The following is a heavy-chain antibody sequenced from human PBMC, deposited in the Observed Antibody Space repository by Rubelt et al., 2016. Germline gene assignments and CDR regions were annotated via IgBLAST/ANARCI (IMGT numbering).Heavy chain of an antibody. CDR3: ARLLRSYWYFDL. CDR2: IYYSGST. J-gene: IGHJ2*01. CDR1: GGSISSSSYY. Sequence: QLQLQESGPGLVKPAETLSLTCTVSGGSISSSSYYWGWLRQPPGKGLEWIGSIYYSGSTYYNPSLKSRVTISVDTSKNQFCLKLSSGTAEDTAVHYCARLLRSYWYFDLWGRGTLVTVSS. V-gene: IGHV4-39*01.